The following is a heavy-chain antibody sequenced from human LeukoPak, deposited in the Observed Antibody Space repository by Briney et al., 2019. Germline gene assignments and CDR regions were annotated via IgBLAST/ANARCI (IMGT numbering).Heavy chain of an antibody. Sequence: SETLSLTCTVSGGSIRSSYYYWGWIRQPPGKGLEWIGSIYDSGSTYYNPSLKSRVTISVDTSKNQFSLKLNSVTAADTAVYYCARWELQTDGGFDYWGQGTLVTVSS. CDR2: IYDSGST. V-gene: IGHV4-39*01. J-gene: IGHJ4*02. D-gene: IGHD1-26*01. CDR1: GGSIRSSYYY. CDR3: ARWELQTDGGFDY.